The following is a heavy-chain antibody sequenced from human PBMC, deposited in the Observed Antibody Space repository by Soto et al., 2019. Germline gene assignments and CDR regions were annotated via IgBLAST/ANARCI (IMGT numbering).Heavy chain of an antibody. Sequence: QVQLVQSGAEVKKPGSSVKVSCKASGGTFSSYTISWVRQAPGQGLEWMGRIIPILGIANYAQKFQGRVTITADKSTSTAYMELSSLRSEDTAVYYCARENRDTYRIGGWFDPWGQGTLVTVSS. D-gene: IGHD3-10*01. CDR2: IIPILGIA. CDR1: GGTFSSYT. V-gene: IGHV1-69*08. J-gene: IGHJ5*02. CDR3: ARENRDTYRIGGWFDP.